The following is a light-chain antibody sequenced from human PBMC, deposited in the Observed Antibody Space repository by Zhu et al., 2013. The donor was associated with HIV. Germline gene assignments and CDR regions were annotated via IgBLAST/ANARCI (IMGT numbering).Light chain of an antibody. V-gene: IGKV1-5*01. CDR3: QQYNSYPWT. CDR1: QTFNNW. Sequence: DIQMTQSPSTLSTSIGDKVTITCRVSQTFNNWLAWYQQKPGKAPKRLIYTASTLQSGVPSRFSGSGSGTDFSLTISSLQPEDFATYYCQQYNSYPWTFGQGTKVEIK. CDR2: TAS. J-gene: IGKJ1*01.